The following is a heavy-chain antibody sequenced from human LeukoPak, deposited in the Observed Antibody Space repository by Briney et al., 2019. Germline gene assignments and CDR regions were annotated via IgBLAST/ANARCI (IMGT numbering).Heavy chain of an antibody. CDR2: IYTSGST. CDR3: ARTANGHSITIFGVVITGFDY. Sequence: SQTLSLTCTVSGGSISSGSYYWSWIRQPAGKGLEWIGRIYTSGSTNYNPSLKSRVTISVDTSKNQFSLKLSSVTAADTAVYYCARTANGHSITIFGVVITGFDYWGQGTLVTVSS. V-gene: IGHV4-61*02. D-gene: IGHD3-3*01. CDR1: GGSISSGSYY. J-gene: IGHJ4*02.